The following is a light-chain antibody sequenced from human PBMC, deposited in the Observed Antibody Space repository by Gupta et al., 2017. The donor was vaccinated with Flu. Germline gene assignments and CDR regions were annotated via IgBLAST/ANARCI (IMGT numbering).Light chain of an antibody. Sequence: ITIASTGTGSDVGGYNYVYWYQQHPGKAPKLRIYDDSDRPSGVPERFSGSKSGNTASLTITGVQAGDEAEYFCHLYNSSTALLVFGTGTKVTVL. CDR2: DDS. CDR3: HLYNSSTALLV. CDR1: GSDVGGYNY. J-gene: IGLJ1*01. V-gene: IGLV2-14*04.